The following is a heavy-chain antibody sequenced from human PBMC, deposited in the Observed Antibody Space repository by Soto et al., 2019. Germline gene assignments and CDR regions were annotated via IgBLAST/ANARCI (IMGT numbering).Heavy chain of an antibody. Sequence: GGALRHSSKASGFTVVSNYVSGVRQVAGQGLEWVSAVDDGAGTYYADSVKGRFSVFRVIARNTLNLQMDSLRVEDTAVDYGARGRERRSSFDYWGQGALGTVSS. CDR3: ARGRERRSSFDY. J-gene: IGHJ4*02. D-gene: IGHD6-13*01. V-gene: IGHV3-53*01. CDR1: GFTVVSNY. CDR2: VDDGAGT.